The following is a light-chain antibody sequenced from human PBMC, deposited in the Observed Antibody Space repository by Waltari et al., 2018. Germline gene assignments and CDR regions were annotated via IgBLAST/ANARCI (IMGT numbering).Light chain of an antibody. CDR2: EVN. CDR1: TSDVGRFDF. V-gene: IGLV2-8*01. Sequence: QSALTQPPSASGSPGQSVTIPCTGTTSDVGRFDFVSWYQQHPGKVPKLIMYEVNSRPSGVPDRFSGSKSGNTASLPVSGLRAEDEADYYSSSYAGTNNLVFGGGTKLTVL. J-gene: IGLJ3*02. CDR3: SSYAGTNNLV.